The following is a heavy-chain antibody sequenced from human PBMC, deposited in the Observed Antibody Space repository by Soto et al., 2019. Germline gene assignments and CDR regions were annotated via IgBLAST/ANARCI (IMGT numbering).Heavy chain of an antibody. Sequence: EVQLVESGGGLVQPGGSLRLSCTASGFTFSNYWMSWVRQAPGEGLEWVANMNQDGSERYYVDSVKGRFTISRDNAKNSLYLQVSSLRAEDTAIYYCTRDRSGTMLFWGQGTLVTVSP. V-gene: IGHV3-7*01. CDR2: MNQDGSER. D-gene: IGHD1-7*01. J-gene: IGHJ4*02. CDR3: TRDRSGTMLF. CDR1: GFTFSNYW.